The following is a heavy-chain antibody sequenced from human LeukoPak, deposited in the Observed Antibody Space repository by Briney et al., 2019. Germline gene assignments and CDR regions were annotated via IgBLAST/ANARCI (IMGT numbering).Heavy chain of an antibody. V-gene: IGHV3-21*01. Sequence: GGSLRLSCAASGFTFSSYSMNWVRQAPGKGLEWVSSISSSSRYIYYADSVKGRFTISRDNAKNSLYLQMNSLRAEDTAVYYCAREGGEELRFMIRDYYMDVRGKGTTVTVSS. D-gene: IGHD3-3*01. CDR3: AREGGEELRFMIRDYYMDV. CDR1: GFTFSSYS. CDR2: ISSSSRYI. J-gene: IGHJ6*03.